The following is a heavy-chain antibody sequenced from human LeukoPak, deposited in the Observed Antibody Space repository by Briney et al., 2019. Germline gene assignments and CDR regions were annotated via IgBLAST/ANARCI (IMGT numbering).Heavy chain of an antibody. CDR1: GFTFSSHS. D-gene: IGHD3-3*01. J-gene: IGHJ4*02. CDR3: AREAFPIATTFFAAFDY. CDR2: ISSSSGYI. Sequence: GGSLRLSCAASGFTFSSHSMTWVRQAPGKGLQWVSSISSSSGYIYYADSVRGRLTISRDNAKNSLYLQMNGLRVEDTAVHYCAREAFPIATTFFAAFDYWGQGVLVTVSS. V-gene: IGHV3-21*01.